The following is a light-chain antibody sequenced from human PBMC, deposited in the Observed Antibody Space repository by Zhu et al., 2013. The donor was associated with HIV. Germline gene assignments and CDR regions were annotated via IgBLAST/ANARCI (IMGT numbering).Light chain of an antibody. CDR3: SSYTSTSLYV. CDR1: SSDVGGYNY. J-gene: IGLJ1*01. V-gene: IGLV2-14*01. CDR2: EVS. Sequence: QSALTQPASVSGSPGQLITISCTGTSSDVGGYNYVSWYQQHPGKAPKVMIYEVSNRPSGVSNRFSGSKSGNAASLTISGLQAEDEADYYCSSYTSTSLYVFGTGTKVTVL.